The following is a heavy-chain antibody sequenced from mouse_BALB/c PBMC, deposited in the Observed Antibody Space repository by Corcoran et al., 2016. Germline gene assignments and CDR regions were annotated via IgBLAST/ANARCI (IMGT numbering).Heavy chain of an antibody. Sequence: DVQLQESGPGLVKPSQSLSLTCSVTGYSITSGYYWNWIRQFPGNKLEWMGYISYDGSNNYNPSLKNRISITRETSKNHIFLKLNSVTNEDTATYYCARRDDYWEQGTTLTVSS. V-gene: IGHV3-6*02. CDR3: ARRDDY. J-gene: IGHJ2*01. CDR1: GYSITSGYY. CDR2: ISYDGSN.